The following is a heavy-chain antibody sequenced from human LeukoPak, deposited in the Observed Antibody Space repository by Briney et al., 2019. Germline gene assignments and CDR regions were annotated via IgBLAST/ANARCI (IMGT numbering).Heavy chain of an antibody. Sequence: PGGSLRLSCAASGFTFSSHGINWVRQAPGKGLEWVSGISPSGDITYYADSVQGRFTISRDNAKNSLYLQMNSLRAEDTAVYYCARQSSIWNDGTNTDFNYWGQGTLVTVSS. CDR3: ARQSSIWNDGTNTDFNY. D-gene: IGHD1-1*01. J-gene: IGHJ4*02. V-gene: IGHV3-23*01. CDR1: GFTFSSHG. CDR2: ISPSGDIT.